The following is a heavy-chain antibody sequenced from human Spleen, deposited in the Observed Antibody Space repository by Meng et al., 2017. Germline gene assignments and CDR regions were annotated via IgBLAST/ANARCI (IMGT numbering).Heavy chain of an antibody. V-gene: IGHV1-69*05. CDR2: INAVFGTT. CDR3: ASKGTPYWYFDL. CDR1: GGIFSNYV. J-gene: IGHJ2*01. D-gene: IGHD3-10*01. Sequence: SVKVSCKALGGIFSNYVIGWVRQAPGQGLEWMGGINAVFGTTNYAQKFQGRVTITTDESTSTVYMELTRLTSEDTAVYFCASKGTPYWYFDLWGRGTLVTVSS.